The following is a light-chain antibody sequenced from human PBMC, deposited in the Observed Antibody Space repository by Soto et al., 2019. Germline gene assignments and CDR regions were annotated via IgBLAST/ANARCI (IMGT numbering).Light chain of an antibody. CDR3: QQYCSSRPT. CDR1: QSVSSSY. Sequence: EIVLTQSPGTLYLSPGERATLSCRASQSVSSSYLAWYQQKPGQAPRLLISGASSRATGIPDRFSGSGSGTEFTLTISRLEPEDCAVYYCQQYCSSRPTFGGGTKVEIK. J-gene: IGKJ4*01. V-gene: IGKV3-20*01. CDR2: GAS.